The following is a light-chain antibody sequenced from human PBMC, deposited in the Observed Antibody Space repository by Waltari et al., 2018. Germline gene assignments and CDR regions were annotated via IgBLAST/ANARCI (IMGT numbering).Light chain of an antibody. Sequence: DIVMTQSPLSLPVTPGEPVSISCRTSQSLLHSNGYNYLDWYLQKPGQSPQILIYLGSNRASGVPDRFSGSGSGTDFTLKISRVEAEDAGVYYCMEALQSVTFGQGTRLEIK. J-gene: IGKJ5*01. V-gene: IGKV2-28*01. CDR1: QSLLHSNGYNY. CDR2: LGS. CDR3: MEALQSVT.